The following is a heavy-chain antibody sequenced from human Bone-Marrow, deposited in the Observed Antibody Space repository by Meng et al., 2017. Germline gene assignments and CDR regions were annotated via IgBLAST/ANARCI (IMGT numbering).Heavy chain of an antibody. CDR3: ARSGVAVAAHPYYGMDV. D-gene: IGHD6-19*01. CDR1: KSTFSSYS. CDR2: IGGSSGYI. Sequence: GESLKISCAASKSTFSSYSMNWVRQAPGKGLEWVASIGGSSGYIYYADSVKGRFTISRDNAKNSLYLQMNSLRAEDTAVYYCARSGVAVAAHPYYGMDVWGQGTTVTVSS. V-gene: IGHV3-21*01. J-gene: IGHJ6*02.